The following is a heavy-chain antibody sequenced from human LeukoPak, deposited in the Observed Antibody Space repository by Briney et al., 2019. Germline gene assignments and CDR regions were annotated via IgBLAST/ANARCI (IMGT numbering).Heavy chain of an antibody. J-gene: IGHJ4*02. D-gene: IGHD3-10*01. CDR2: IKQDGSEK. V-gene: IGHV3-7*03. CDR3: AKDYWFGEFFY. Sequence: TGGSLRLSCAASGFTFSSYWMSWVRQAPGKGLEWVANIKQDGSEKYYVDSVKGRFTISRDNSKNTLYLQMNSLRAEDTAVYYCAKDYWFGEFFYWGQGTLVTVSS. CDR1: GFTFSSYW.